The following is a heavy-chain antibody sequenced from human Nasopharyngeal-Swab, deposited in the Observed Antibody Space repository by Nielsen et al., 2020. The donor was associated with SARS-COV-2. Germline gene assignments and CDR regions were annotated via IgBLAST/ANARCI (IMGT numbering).Heavy chain of an antibody. Sequence: GESLKISCKGSGYSFTSYWIGWVRQMPGKGLEWMGIIYPGDSDTRYSPSFQGQVTISADKSISTAYLQWSSLKASDTAMYYCARRSPYYDFWGGYYVFDYWGQGTLVTVSS. CDR2: IYPGDSDT. CDR1: GYSFTSYW. J-gene: IGHJ4*02. D-gene: IGHD3-3*01. CDR3: ARRSPYYDFWGGYYVFDY. V-gene: IGHV5-51*01.